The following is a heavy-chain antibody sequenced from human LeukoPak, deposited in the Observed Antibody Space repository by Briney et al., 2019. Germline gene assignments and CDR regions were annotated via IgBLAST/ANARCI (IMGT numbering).Heavy chain of an antibody. CDR3: ARDRRGSYSGWFDP. D-gene: IGHD1-26*01. J-gene: IGHJ5*02. Sequence: ASVKVSCKASGYTFTSYDINWVRQATGQGLEWMGWMNPNSGNTGYAQKFQGRVTMTRNTSISTAYMELSSLRSEDTAVYYCARDRRGSYSGWFDPWGQGTLVTVSS. CDR2: MNPNSGNT. V-gene: IGHV1-8*01. CDR1: GYTFTSYD.